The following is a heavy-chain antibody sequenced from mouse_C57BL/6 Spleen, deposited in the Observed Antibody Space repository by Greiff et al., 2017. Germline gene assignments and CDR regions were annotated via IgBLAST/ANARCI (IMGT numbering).Heavy chain of an antibody. Sequence: QVQLQQSGPELVKPGASVKISCKASGYAFSSSWMNWVKQRPGKGLEWIGRIYPGDGDTNYNGKFKGKATLTADKSSSTAYMQLSSLTSEDSAVYFCARSNDGAPDYWGQGTTLTVSS. CDR3: ARSNDGAPDY. D-gene: IGHD2-3*01. CDR2: IYPGDGDT. V-gene: IGHV1-82*01. CDR1: GYAFSSSW. J-gene: IGHJ2*01.